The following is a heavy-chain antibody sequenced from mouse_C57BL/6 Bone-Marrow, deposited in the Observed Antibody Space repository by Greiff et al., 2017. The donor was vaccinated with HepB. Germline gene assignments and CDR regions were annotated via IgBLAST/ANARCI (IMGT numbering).Heavy chain of an antibody. J-gene: IGHJ4*01. CDR3: ARPYYGSSPYYAMDY. CDR2: IYPGSGST. Sequence: VQLQQPGAELVKPGASVKMSCKASGYTFTSYWITWVKQRPGQGLEWIGDIYPGSGSTNYNEKFKSKATLTVDTSSSTAYMQLSSLTSEDSAVYYGARPYYGSSPYYAMDYWGQGTSVTVSS. D-gene: IGHD1-1*01. CDR1: GYTFTSYW. V-gene: IGHV1-55*01.